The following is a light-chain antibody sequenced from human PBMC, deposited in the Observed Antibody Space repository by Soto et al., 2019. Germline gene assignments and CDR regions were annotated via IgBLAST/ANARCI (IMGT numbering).Light chain of an antibody. J-gene: IGKJ1*01. CDR3: QQYNNWPV. V-gene: IGKV3-15*01. Sequence: EIVLTQSPGTVSLSPGERATLSCRASQSLSINLAWYQQKPGQAPRLLIYSASTRATGIPSRFSGSGSGTEFTLTISSLQSEDFAVYYCQQYNNWPVFGQGTKVDIK. CDR1: QSLSIN. CDR2: SAS.